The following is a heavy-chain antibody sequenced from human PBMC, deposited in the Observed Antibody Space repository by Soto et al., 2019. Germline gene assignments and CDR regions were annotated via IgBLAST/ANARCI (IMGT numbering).Heavy chain of an antibody. D-gene: IGHD3-3*01. CDR1: GYSFTSYW. CDR2: IYPGDSDT. J-gene: IGHJ6*04. V-gene: IGHV5-51*01. CDR3: ARHEYDFWSGYYTNYYYGMDV. Sequence: PGESLKSSCKGSGYSFTSYWSGWVRQMPGKGLEWMGIIYPGDSDTRYSPSFQGQVTISADKSISTAYLQWSSLKASDTAMYYCARHEYDFWSGYYTNYYYGMDVWGKGTTVTVSS.